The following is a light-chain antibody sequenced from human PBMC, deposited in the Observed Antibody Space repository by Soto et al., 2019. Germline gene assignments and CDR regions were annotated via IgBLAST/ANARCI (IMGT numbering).Light chain of an antibody. Sequence: EIALTQSPVTLSLSPGERATLSCRASQSFNSIYLAWYQQKPGQAPRLLIYGASNRATGIPDRFSGSGSGTDFTLTISRLEPEDFAVYYCQQYGSSGTFGQGTKVDIK. J-gene: IGKJ1*01. V-gene: IGKV3-20*01. CDR3: QQYGSSGT. CDR2: GAS. CDR1: QSFNSIY.